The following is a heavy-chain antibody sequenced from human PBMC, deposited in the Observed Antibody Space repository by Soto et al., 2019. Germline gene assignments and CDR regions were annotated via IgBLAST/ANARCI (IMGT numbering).Heavy chain of an antibody. CDR1: GFTFSSYG. CDR3: ARDGKAARWAFDI. CDR2: IWYDGSNK. D-gene: IGHD6-6*01. V-gene: IGHV3-33*01. Sequence: GGSLRLSCAASGFTFSSYGMHWVRQAPGKGLEWVAVIWYDGSNKYYADSVKGRFTISRDNSKNTLYLQMNSLRAEDTAVYYCARDGKAARWAFDIGGQGTMVTVS. J-gene: IGHJ3*02.